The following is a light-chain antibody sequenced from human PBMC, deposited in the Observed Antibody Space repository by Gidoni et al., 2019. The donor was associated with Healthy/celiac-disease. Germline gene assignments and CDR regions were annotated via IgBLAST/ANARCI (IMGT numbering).Light chain of an antibody. J-gene: IGKJ3*01. CDR2: AAS. CDR1: QSISSY. V-gene: IGKV1-39*01. Sequence: DIQMTQSPSSLSASVADRVTITCRASQSISSYLNWYQQKPGKAPKLLIYAASSLQSGVPSRFSGSGSGTDFTLTISSLQPEDFATYYCQQSYSTPGFGPGTKVDIK. CDR3: QQSYSTPG.